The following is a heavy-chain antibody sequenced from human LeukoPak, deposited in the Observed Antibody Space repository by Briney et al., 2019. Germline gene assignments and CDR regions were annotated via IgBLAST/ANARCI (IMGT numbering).Heavy chain of an antibody. D-gene: IGHD6-13*01. J-gene: IGHJ6*03. CDR2: INHSGST. Sequence: PSETLSLTCTVSGGSISSSSYYWSWIRQPPGKGLEWIGEINHSGSTNYNPSLKSRVTMSVDTSKNQFSLKLSSVTAADTAVYYCSRRRKAAGYYYYYYMDVWGKGTTVTVSS. CDR1: GGSISSSSYY. V-gene: IGHV4-39*07. CDR3: SRRRKAAGYYYYYYMDV.